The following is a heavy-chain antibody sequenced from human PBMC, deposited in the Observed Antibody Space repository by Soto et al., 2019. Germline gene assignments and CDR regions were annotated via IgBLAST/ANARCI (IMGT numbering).Heavy chain of an antibody. V-gene: IGHV1-8*01. D-gene: IGHD2-21*02. CDR2: MNASSGNT. J-gene: IGHJ4*02. CDR1: GYTFTNYD. Sequence: QVQLVQSGAEVKKPGASVKVSCKASGYTFTNYDINWVRQATGQGLEWMGWMNASSGNTGYVQKFQGRVTMTRNTSTSTAYMELTSLTTDDTAVYYCARTRLCGGDCYSAYYFDFWGQGALVTVS. CDR3: ARTRLCGGDCYSAYYFDF.